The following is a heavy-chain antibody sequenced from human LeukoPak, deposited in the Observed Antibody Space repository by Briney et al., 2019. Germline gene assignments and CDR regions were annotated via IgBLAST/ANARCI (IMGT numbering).Heavy chain of an antibody. D-gene: IGHD4-17*01. CDR2: IYGSTSA. J-gene: IGHJ4*02. Sequence: GGSLRLSCAASGFTVSSKYINWVRQAPGKGLEWVSLIYGSTSADYADSVKGRFTISRDNSMNTVYLQMNSLRAEDTAIYYWARLTCGDDYGGQGTRVAASS. CDR3: ARLTCGDDY. V-gene: IGHV3-66*01. CDR1: GFTVSSKY.